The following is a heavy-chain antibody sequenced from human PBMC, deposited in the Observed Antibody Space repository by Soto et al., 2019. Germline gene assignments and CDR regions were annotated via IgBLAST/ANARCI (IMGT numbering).Heavy chain of an antibody. J-gene: IGHJ4*02. CDR2: ISSSSSYI. CDR3: ARDLSPWSYYFDY. V-gene: IGHV3-21*01. CDR1: GFTFSSYS. Sequence: GGSLRLSCAASGFTFSSYSMNWVRQAPGKGLEWVSSISSSSSYIYYADSVKGRFTISRDNAKNSLYLQMNSLRAEDTAVYYCARDLSPWSYYFDYWGQGTLVTVSS. D-gene: IGHD1-26*01.